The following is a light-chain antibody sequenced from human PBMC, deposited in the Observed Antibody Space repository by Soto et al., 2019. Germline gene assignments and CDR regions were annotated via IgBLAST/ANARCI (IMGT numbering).Light chain of an antibody. J-gene: IGLJ3*02. V-gene: IGLV2-23*01. CDR2: EGN. CDR1: GRDFENFNL. Sequence: QSVLTQPASVSGSPGQSITISCTGSGRDFENFNLVSWYQHHPGKAPKLLISEGNRRPSGVSDRFSASKSGNTASLTISGLQADDESDYYCCSYDDDSSSVLFGGGTKVTVL. CDR3: CSYDDDSSSVL.